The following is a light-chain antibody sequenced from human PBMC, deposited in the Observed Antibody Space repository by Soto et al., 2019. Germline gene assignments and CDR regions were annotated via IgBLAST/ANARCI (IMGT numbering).Light chain of an antibody. Sequence: QSVLTQPPSTSGTPGQRVTISCSGSSSNIGSNTVHWYQQIPGTAPKLLIYTNNQRSSGVSDRFSGSKSDTSASLVISGLQSVDEADYYCATWDNGLTGVVFGGGTQLTVL. CDR2: TNN. J-gene: IGLJ2*01. CDR1: SSNIGSNT. CDR3: ATWDNGLTGVV. V-gene: IGLV1-44*01.